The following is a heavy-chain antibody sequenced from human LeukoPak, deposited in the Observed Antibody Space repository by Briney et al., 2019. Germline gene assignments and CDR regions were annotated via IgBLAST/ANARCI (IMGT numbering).Heavy chain of an antibody. V-gene: IGHV1-69*13. CDR2: IIPIFGTA. J-gene: IGHJ4*02. Sequence: ASVKVSCKASGGTFSSYAISWVRQAPGQGLEWMGGIIPIFGTANYAQKFRGRVTITADESTSTAYMELSSLRSEDTAVYYCASPPTYYYGSGSYIPFDYWGQGTLVTVSS. CDR3: ASPPTYYYGSGSYIPFDY. CDR1: GGTFSSYA. D-gene: IGHD3-10*01.